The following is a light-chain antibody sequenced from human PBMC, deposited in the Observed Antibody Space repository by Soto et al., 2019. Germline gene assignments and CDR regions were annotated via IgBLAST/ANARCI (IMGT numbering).Light chain of an antibody. CDR3: QQYGSSPDT. Sequence: EVVLPQSPRTLSLSPGERATISCRASHSVSSSYLAWYHQKPGQAPRLLIYGASSRATGIPDRFSGSGSGTDFTLTISRLEPEDFAVYYCQQYGSSPDTFGQGTLLEIK. V-gene: IGKV3-20*01. CDR2: GAS. J-gene: IGKJ5*01. CDR1: HSVSSSY.